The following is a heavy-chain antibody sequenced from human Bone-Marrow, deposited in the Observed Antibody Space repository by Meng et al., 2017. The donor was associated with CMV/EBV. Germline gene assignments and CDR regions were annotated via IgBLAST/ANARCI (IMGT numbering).Heavy chain of an antibody. CDR1: GYTFTGCY. D-gene: IGHD6-19*01. Sequence: ASVKVSCKASGYTFTGCYMHWVRQAPGQGLEWMGWISAYNGNTNFAQNLQDRVTMTTDTSTRIAYMELRSLRSDDTAVYYCARDELRGAVAGSSNTVSWYYYYGMDVWGQGTTVTVSS. J-gene: IGHJ6*02. V-gene: IGHV1-18*04. CDR3: ARDELRGAVAGSSNTVSWYYYYGMDV. CDR2: ISAYNGNT.